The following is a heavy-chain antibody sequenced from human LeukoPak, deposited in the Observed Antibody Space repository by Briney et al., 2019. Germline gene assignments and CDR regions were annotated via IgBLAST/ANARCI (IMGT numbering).Heavy chain of an antibody. J-gene: IGHJ4*02. CDR2: IRYDGSNK. CDR3: AKGLWFGELEDY. V-gene: IGHV3-30*02. D-gene: IGHD3-10*01. CDR1: GFPFSSYG. Sequence: GGSLRLSCAASGFPFSSYGMHWVRQAPGKGLEWVAFIRYDGSNKYYADSVKGRFTISRDNSKNTLYLQMNSLRAEDTAVYYCAKGLWFGELEDYWGQGTLVTVSS.